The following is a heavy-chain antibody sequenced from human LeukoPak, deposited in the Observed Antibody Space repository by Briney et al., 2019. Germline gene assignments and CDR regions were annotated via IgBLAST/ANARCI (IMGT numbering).Heavy chain of an antibody. Sequence: SETLSLTCTVSGGSIRSISYYWGWIRQPPGKGLEWIGSIYYSGSTYYNSSLKSRVTISVDTSKNQFSLKLSSVTAADTAVYYCAALALRLWFDPWGQGTLVTVSS. CDR1: GGSIRSISYY. J-gene: IGHJ5*02. CDR3: AALALRLWFDP. CDR2: IYYSGST. V-gene: IGHV4-39*07. D-gene: IGHD3-3*02.